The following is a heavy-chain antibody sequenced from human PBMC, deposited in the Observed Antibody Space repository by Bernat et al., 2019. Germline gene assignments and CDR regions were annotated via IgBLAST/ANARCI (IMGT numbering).Heavy chain of an antibody. CDR3: ARGSASAWTDDSFDI. V-gene: IGHV3-74*01. D-gene: IGHD6-19*01. Sequence: EVQLVESGGGLVQPGGSLRVSCAASGFSFSSYWMHWVRQAPGEGLVWVPCINGDGVRTRDADSVKGRLTISRDNAKNTLYLQMNSLRDEDTAVYYCARGSASAWTDDSFDIWGQGTVVTVSS. J-gene: IGHJ3*02. CDR1: GFSFSSYW. CDR2: INGDGVRT.